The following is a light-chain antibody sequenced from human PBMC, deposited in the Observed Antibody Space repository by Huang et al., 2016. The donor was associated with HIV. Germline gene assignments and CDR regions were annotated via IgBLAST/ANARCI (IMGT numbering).Light chain of an antibody. CDR3: QQYYSSPQT. CDR1: RSVYSSSTSKDY. V-gene: IGKV4-1*01. Sequence: DIIMTQSPDSLAVSLGARAPLNCRSSRSVYSSSTSKDYMAWFQQKPGQPPRLLLFWASTREAGVPDRFSGSGSGTHFTLTIANLEAEDAAIYYCQQYYSSPQTFGQGTRVEVK. J-gene: IGKJ1*01. CDR2: WAS.